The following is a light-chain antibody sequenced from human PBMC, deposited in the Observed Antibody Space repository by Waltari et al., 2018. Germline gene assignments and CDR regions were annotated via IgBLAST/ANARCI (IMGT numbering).Light chain of an antibody. CDR3: SSQSTNSVVL. J-gene: IGLJ3*02. Sequence: QSALTQPASVSGSPGQSITISCTGTISDVGGFNSVSWYQVHPGQAPRVVIYDVINRPSGCSDRFSASKSGNTASLTISGLQAEDEGDYYCSSQSTNSVVLFGGGTKLTVL. CDR2: DVI. CDR1: ISDVGGFNS. V-gene: IGLV2-14*03.